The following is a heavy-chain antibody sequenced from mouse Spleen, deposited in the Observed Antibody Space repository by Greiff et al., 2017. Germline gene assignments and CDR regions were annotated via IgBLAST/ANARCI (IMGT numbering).Heavy chain of an antibody. Sequence: QVQLQQPGAELVMPGASVKLSCKASGYTFTSYWMHWVKQRPGQGLEWIGEIDPSDSYTNYNQKFKGKATLTVDKSSSTAYMQLSSLTSEDSAVYYCARWYYSYYSPEMDYWGQGTSVTVSS. D-gene: IGHD2-12*01. V-gene: IGHV1-69*01. CDR2: IDPSDSYT. J-gene: IGHJ4*01. CDR1: GYTFTSYW. CDR3: ARWYYSYYSPEMDY.